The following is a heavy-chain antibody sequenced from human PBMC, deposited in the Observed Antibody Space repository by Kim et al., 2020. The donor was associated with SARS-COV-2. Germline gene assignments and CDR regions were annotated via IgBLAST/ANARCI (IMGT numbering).Heavy chain of an antibody. D-gene: IGHD3-3*02. V-gene: IGHV3-73*01. CDR1: GFTFSGYA. J-gene: IGHJ3*02. CDR2: IRSTANSYEK. Sequence: GGSLRLSCAASGFTFSGYAMHWVRQASGKGLEWVCRIRSTANSYEKADAESVKGRFTSTKDESKNTAYLQMNSPKTEATYCYYGSIVLGTTLAFWDALD. CDR3: SIVLGTTLAFWDALD.